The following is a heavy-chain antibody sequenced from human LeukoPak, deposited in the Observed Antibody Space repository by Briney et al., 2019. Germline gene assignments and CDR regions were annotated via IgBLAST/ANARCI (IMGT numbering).Heavy chain of an antibody. CDR2: IYHSGST. Sequence: PSETLSLTCTVSGYSISTGYYWGWIRQPPGKGLEWIGIIYHSGSTYYNPSLKSRVTISLDTSKNQFSLKMTSGTAADTAVYYCARRTTYFGWRPSESPSCFDYWGQGTLVTVSS. CDR1: GYSISTGYY. J-gene: IGHJ4*02. CDR3: ARRTTYFGWRPSESPSCFDY. V-gene: IGHV4-38-2*02. D-gene: IGHD3-9*01.